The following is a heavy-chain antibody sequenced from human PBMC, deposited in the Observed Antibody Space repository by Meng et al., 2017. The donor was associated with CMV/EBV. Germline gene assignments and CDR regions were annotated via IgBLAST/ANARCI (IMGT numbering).Heavy chain of an antibody. CDR2: IRYDGSNK. CDR3: ARVKSAYDFWSGYYLDY. D-gene: IGHD3-3*01. J-gene: IGHJ4*02. V-gene: IGHV3-30*02. CDR1: GFTFSSYG. Sequence: GESLKISCAASGFTFSSYGMHWVRQAPGKGLEWVAFIRYDGSNKYYADSVKGRFTISRDNSKNTLYLQMNSLRAEDTAVYYCARVKSAYDFWSGYYLDYWGQGTLVTVSS.